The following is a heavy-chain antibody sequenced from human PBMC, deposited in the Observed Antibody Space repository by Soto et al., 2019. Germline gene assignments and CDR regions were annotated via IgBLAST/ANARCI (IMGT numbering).Heavy chain of an antibody. Sequence: QVQLVQSGAEVKKPGSSVKVSCKASGGTLSNYAISWVRQAPGQGLEWMGGIIPMFGTANYAQKFQGRVTITADESTSTDYMELSSLRSEDTAVYYCAAHFHWGPYYYYYGMDVWGQGTTVTVSS. CDR1: GGTLSNYA. J-gene: IGHJ6*02. CDR2: IIPMFGTA. D-gene: IGHD7-27*01. CDR3: AAHFHWGPYYYYYGMDV. V-gene: IGHV1-69*12.